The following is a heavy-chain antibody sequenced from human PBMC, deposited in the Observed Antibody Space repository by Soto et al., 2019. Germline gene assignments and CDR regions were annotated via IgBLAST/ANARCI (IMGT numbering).Heavy chain of an antibody. CDR1: GFTFSSYA. D-gene: IGHD6-19*01. CDR3: ARASSGWDYRFDY. J-gene: IGHJ4*02. Sequence: EVQLLESGGGLVQPGGSLRLSCAASGFTFSSYAMSWVRQAPGKGLEWVSGISGSGGSTYYADSVKGRVTISRDNSKNTLYLQMNSLRAEDTAVYYCARASSGWDYRFDYWGQGTLVTVSS. V-gene: IGHV3-23*01. CDR2: ISGSGGST.